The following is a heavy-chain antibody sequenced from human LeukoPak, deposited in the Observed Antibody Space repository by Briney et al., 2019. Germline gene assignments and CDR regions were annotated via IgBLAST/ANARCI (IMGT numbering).Heavy chain of an antibody. CDR1: GGTFSIYA. V-gene: IGHV1-69*13. CDR2: IIPIFGTA. CDR3: ARGRTTTAAFDY. Sequence: SVKVSCKASGGTFSIYAISWVRQAPGQGLEWMGGIIPIFGTANYAQKFQGRVTITAYEATSTAYMELSSLRSEDTAVYYCARGRTTTAAFDYWGQGTLVTVSS. D-gene: IGHD1-26*01. J-gene: IGHJ4*02.